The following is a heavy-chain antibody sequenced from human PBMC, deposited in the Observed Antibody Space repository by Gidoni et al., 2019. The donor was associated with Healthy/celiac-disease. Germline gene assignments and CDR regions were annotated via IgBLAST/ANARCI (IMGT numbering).Heavy chain of an antibody. V-gene: IGHV3-23*01. CDR3: AKLYGSVVVPAAITPFFDY. J-gene: IGHJ4*02. CDR1: GFTFSSYA. Sequence: EVQLLESGGGLVQPGGSLRLSCAASGFTFSSYALGWVRQAPGKGLEWVSAISGSGGRTYYADSVKGRFTISRDNSKNTLYLQMNSLRAEDTAVYYCAKLYGSVVVPAAITPFFDYWGQGTLVTVSS. D-gene: IGHD2-2*01. CDR2: ISGSGGRT.